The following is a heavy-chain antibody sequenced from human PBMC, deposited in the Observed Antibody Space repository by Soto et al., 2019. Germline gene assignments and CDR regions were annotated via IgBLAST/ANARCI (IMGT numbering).Heavy chain of an antibody. Sequence: SETLSLTCTVSGLSISTTNHYWAWIRQPPGKGLEWIGNIYFSGLTYYNPSLKGRLAISVDTSKNQFSLKLTSVTAADTGVYFCARPDDYGGNSDDAFDVWAQGQWSPSPQ. D-gene: IGHD4-17*01. CDR2: IYFSGLT. CDR1: GLSISTTNHY. J-gene: IGHJ3*01. V-gene: IGHV4-39*01. CDR3: ARPDDYGGNSDDAFDV.